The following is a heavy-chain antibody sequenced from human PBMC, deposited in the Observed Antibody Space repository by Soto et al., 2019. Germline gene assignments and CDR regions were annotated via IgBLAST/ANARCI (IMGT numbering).Heavy chain of an antibody. J-gene: IGHJ6*02. CDR3: ARAGSSGYFGGYYYYGMDV. D-gene: IGHD3-22*01. CDR2: INHSGST. V-gene: IGHV4-34*01. CDR1: GGSFSCYY. Sequence: SETLSLTCAVYGGSFSCYYWSWIRQPPGKGLEWIGEINHSGSTNYNPSLKSRVTISVDTSKNQFSLKLSSVTAADTAVYYCARAGSSGYFGGYYYYGMDVWGQGTTVTVSS.